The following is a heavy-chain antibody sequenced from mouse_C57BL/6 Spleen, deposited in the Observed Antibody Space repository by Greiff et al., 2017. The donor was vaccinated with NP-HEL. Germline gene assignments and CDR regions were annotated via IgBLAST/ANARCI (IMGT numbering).Heavy chain of an antibody. Sequence: QVTLKECGPELVKPGASVKISCKASGYAFSSSWMNWVKQRPGKGLEWIGRIYPGDGDTNYNGKFKGKATLTADKSSSTAYMQLSSLTSEDSAVYFCAINFYFDYWGQGTTLTVSS. J-gene: IGHJ2*01. V-gene: IGHV1-82*01. CDR2: IYPGDGDT. CDR3: AINFYFDY. CDR1: GYAFSSSW.